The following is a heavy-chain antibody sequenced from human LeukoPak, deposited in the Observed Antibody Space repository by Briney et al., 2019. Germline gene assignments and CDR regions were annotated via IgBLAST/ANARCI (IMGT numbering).Heavy chain of an antibody. D-gene: IGHD6-19*01. J-gene: IGHJ4*02. V-gene: IGHV1-2*04. CDR2: INPNSGGT. CDR3: ARSGYSSGWYYFDY. Sequence: ASVKVSCKASGYTFTSYYMHWVRQAPGQGLEWMGWINPNSGGTDYAQKFQGWVTMTRDTSISTAYMELSRLRSDDTAVYYCARSGYSSGWYYFDYWGQGTLVTVSS. CDR1: GYTFTSYY.